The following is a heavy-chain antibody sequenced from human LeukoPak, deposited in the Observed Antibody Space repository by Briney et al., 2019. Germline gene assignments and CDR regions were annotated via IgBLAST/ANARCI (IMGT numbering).Heavy chain of an antibody. Sequence: GGSLRLSCAASGFTFSSYGMHWVRQAPGKGRELVANIWYDGSNEYYADSVKGRFTISRDNSKNTLYLQMNSLRAEDTAVYYCARDRERAADLGYWGQGTLVTVSS. J-gene: IGHJ4*02. CDR2: IWYDGSNE. CDR1: GFTFSSYG. CDR3: ARDRERAADLGY. D-gene: IGHD6-13*01. V-gene: IGHV3-33*08.